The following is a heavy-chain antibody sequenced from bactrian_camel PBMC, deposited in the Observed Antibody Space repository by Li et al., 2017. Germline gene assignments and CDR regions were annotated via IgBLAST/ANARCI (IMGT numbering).Heavy chain of an antibody. Sequence: VQLVESGGGSVQAGGSLTLSCEVFGDTGSSFCMAWVRQAPGKEREVVATIYTSSGTTAYANSVKGRFTLSQDNAENTLYLQMNSLKPEDTAMYYCAADYRRGWSCSVGRREFNNWGQGTQVTVS. V-gene: IGHV3S1*01. D-gene: IGHD1*01. CDR1: GDTGSSFC. CDR3: AADYRRGWSCSVGRREFNN. J-gene: IGHJ4*01. CDR2: IYTSSGTT.